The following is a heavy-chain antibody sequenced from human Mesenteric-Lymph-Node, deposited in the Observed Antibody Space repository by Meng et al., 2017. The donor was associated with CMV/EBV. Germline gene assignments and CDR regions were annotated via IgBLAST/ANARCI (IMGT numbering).Heavy chain of an antibody. J-gene: IGHJ6*02. D-gene: IGHD2-15*01. CDR2: IPFDGSNE. CDR3: AKDCSGGTCWDYFYSGMDV. CDR1: GFTFSSYG. V-gene: IGHV3-30*19. Sequence: GGSLRLSCAASGFTFSSYGMHWVRQAPGKGLEWVAVIPFDGSNEYYADSVKGRFSISRDNSKNTLYVQMNSLRPEDTAVYYCAKDCSGGTCWDYFYSGMDVWGQGTTVTVSS.